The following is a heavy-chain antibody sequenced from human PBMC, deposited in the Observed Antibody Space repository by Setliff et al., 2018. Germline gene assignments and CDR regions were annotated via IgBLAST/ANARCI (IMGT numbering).Heavy chain of an antibody. D-gene: IGHD5-18*01. J-gene: IGHJ4*02. CDR1: GGSMITNDYY. V-gene: IGHV4-39*01. CDR2: IYYSGST. CDR3: ARRGYSYGYFDY. Sequence: KTSETLSLTCTVSGGSMITNDYYWGWIRQPPGKGLEWIGSIYYSGSTYYNPSLKSRVTISVDTSKNQFSLKLSSVTAADTAVYYCARRGYSYGYFDYWGQGTLVTVSS.